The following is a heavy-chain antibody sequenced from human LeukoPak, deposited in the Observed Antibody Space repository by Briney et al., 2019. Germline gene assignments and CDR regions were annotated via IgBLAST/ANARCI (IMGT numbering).Heavy chain of an antibody. V-gene: IGHV4-61*02. CDR1: GDSFNSGSYY. Sequence: PSETLSLTCTVSGDSFNSGSYYWSWIRQPAGKGLEWIGRVHTSGSTNCNPSLKTRVTISLDTSKNQFSLRLSSVTAADTAVYYCARALTGGYFFDYWGQGTLVTVSS. CDR3: ARALTGGYFFDY. CDR2: VHTSGST. J-gene: IGHJ4*02. D-gene: IGHD2-8*02.